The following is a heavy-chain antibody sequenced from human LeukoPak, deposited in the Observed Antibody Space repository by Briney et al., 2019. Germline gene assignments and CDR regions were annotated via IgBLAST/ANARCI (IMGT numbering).Heavy chain of an antibody. CDR3: VKRTVNYPFDF. CDR2: ISGSGGST. Sequence: PGGSLRLYCAASGFTLSSFAMNWVRQAPGKGLEWVSAISGSGGSTFYADSVKGRFTISRDNSENTLYLQMNSLRAEDTAVYYCVKRTVNYPFDFWGQGTLLTVSS. D-gene: IGHD1-7*01. V-gene: IGHV3-23*01. CDR1: GFTLSSFA. J-gene: IGHJ4*02.